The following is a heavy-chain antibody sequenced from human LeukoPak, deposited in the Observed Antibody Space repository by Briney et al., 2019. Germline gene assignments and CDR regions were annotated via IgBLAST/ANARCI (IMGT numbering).Heavy chain of an antibody. CDR3: AKETYSYDSSGYSDTAFDH. CDR1: GFTFSSHA. V-gene: IGHV3-23*01. CDR2: IIVTGDRT. Sequence: PGGSLRLSCAASGFTFSSHAMNWVRQAPGKGLEWVSSIIVTGDRTFYADSVKGRFFISRDNPKNTLYPQMNNLGAEDTAIYYCAKETYSYDSSGYSDTAFDHWGQGTLVTVSS. D-gene: IGHD3-22*01. J-gene: IGHJ4*02.